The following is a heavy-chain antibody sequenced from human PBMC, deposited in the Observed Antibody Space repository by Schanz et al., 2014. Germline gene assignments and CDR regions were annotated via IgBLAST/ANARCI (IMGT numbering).Heavy chain of an antibody. Sequence: VQLVESGGGLVKPGGSLRLSCAASGFTFSDYYMSWVRQAPGKGLECVSGISGGGGSAYYADSVKGRFTISRDNSKNTLYLQMSSLRAEDTAVYYCAKVWGSDYFYPFDYWGQGTLATVSS. CDR2: ISGGGGSA. D-gene: IGHD3-22*01. CDR1: GFTFSDYY. CDR3: AKVWGSDYFYPFDY. J-gene: IGHJ4*02. V-gene: IGHV3-23*04.